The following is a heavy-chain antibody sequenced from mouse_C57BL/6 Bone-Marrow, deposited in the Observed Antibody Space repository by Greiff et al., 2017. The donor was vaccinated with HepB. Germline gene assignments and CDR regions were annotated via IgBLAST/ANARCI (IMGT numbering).Heavy chain of an antibody. Sequence: QVQLKQPGAELVMPGASVKLSCKASGYTFTSYWMHWVKQRPGQGLEWIGEIDPSDSYTNYNQKFKGKSTLTVDKSSSTAYMQLSSLTSEDSAVYYCAREGVPPFAYWGQGTLVTVSA. J-gene: IGHJ3*01. CDR3: AREGVPPFAY. CDR1: GYTFTSYW. CDR2: IDPSDSYT. V-gene: IGHV1-69*01.